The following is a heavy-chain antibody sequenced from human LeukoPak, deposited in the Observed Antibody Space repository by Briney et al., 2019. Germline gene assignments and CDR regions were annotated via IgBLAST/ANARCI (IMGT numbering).Heavy chain of an antibody. Sequence: ASVKVSCKASGYTFINYAISWVRQAPGQGLEWMGWISAYNANTHYAQKVQGRVTVTTDTSTSTAYMELRSLRSDDTAVYYCARDRSGGGGIAAAGTGYWGQGTLVTVSS. CDR3: ARDRSGGGGIAAAGTGY. D-gene: IGHD6-13*01. J-gene: IGHJ4*02. V-gene: IGHV1-18*01. CDR1: GYTFINYA. CDR2: ISAYNANT.